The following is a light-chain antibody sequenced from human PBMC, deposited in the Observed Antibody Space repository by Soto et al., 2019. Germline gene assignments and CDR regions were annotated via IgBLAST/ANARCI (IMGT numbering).Light chain of an antibody. J-gene: IGLJ1*01. Sequence: QSVLTQPPSVSGAPGQRVTISCTGSSSNIGAGYDVHWYQQLPGTAPKLLIYANNNRPSGVPDRFSGSKSVTSASLAIPGLQAEDEGDYYCQSYDSSLSGSRVFGTGTKLTVL. V-gene: IGLV1-40*01. CDR1: SSNIGAGYD. CDR3: QSYDSSLSGSRV. CDR2: ANN.